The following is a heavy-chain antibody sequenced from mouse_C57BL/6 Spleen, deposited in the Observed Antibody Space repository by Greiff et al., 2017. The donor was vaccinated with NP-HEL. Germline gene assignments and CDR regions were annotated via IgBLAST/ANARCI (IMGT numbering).Heavy chain of an antibody. CDR3: ARSRLRQSFDY. V-gene: IGHV1-61*01. Sequence: QVQLQQPGAELVRPGSSVKLSCKASGYTFTSYWMDWVKQRPGQGLEWIGNIYPSDSETHYNQKFKDKATLTVDKSSSTAYMQLSSLASEDSAVYYCARSRLRQSFDYWGQGTTLTVSS. CDR1: GYTFTSYW. J-gene: IGHJ2*01. CDR2: IYPSDSET. D-gene: IGHD2-4*01.